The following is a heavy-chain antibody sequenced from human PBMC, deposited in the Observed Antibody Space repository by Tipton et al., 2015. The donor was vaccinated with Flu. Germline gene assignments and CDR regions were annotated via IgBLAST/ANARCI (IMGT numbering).Heavy chain of an antibody. J-gene: IGHJ4*02. CDR1: GFTVSSNY. CDR2: TYSDGSK. Sequence: SLRLSCAASGFTVSSNYMSWVRQAPGKGLEWDSVTYSDGSKYYADSVKGRFTISRDNSKNTLYLKMNSLRAEDTAVYYCARDRPGGYYFDYWGQGTLVTVSS. V-gene: IGHV3-53*01. CDR3: ARDRPGGYYFDY. D-gene: IGHD3-10*01.